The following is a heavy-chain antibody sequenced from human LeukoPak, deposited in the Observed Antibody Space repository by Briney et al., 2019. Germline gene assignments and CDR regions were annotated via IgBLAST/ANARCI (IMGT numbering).Heavy chain of an antibody. CDR1: GGSFSGYY. CDR2: INHSGST. V-gene: IGHV4-34*01. Sequence: KPSETLSLTCAVYGGSFSGYYWSWIRQPPGKGLEWIGEINHSGSTNYNPSLKSRVTISVDTSKNQFSLKLSSVTAADTAVYYCARTHYYGSGKPFDIWGQGTMVTVSS. D-gene: IGHD3-10*01. CDR3: ARTHYYGSGKPFDI. J-gene: IGHJ3*02.